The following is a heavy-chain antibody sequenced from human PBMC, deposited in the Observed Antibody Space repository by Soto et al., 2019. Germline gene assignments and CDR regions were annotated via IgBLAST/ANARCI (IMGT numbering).Heavy chain of an antibody. CDR3: VPLQPSAIVVRPGVDV. CDR2: VIPLFRTT. D-gene: IGHD6-6*01. J-gene: IGHJ6*02. Sequence: QVQLVQSGAEVKKPGSSVKVSCKASGDTFSRYAITWVRQAPGQGLEWMGGVIPLFRTTNYAQKFQGRVTINADESTTTAYMELSDLRSEDTAVYYCVPLQPSAIVVRPGVDVWGQGTTVTVSS. V-gene: IGHV1-69*01. CDR1: GDTFSRYA.